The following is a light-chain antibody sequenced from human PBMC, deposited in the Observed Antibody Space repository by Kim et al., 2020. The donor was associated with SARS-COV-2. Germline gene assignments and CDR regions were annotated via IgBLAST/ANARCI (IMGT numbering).Light chain of an antibody. CDR3: QSYDSSNWV. CDR1: SGSIASNY. J-gene: IGLJ3*02. Sequence: GKTVTISCTRSSGSIASNYVQLYQQRPGSSPTTVIYEDNQRPSGVPDRFSGSIDSSSNSASLTISGLKTEDEADYYCQSYDSSNWVFGGGTKLTVL. V-gene: IGLV6-57*01. CDR2: EDN.